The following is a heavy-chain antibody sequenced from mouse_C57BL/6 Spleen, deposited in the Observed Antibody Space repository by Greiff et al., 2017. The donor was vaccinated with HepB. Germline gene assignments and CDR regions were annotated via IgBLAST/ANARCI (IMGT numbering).Heavy chain of an antibody. V-gene: IGHV1-42*01. CDR1: GYSFTGYY. J-gene: IGHJ1*03. CDR2: INPSTGGT. Sequence: EVQLQQSGPELVKPGASVKISCKASGYSFTGYYMNWVKQSPEKSLEWIGEINPSTGGTTYNQKFKAKATLTVDKSSSTAYMQLKSLTSEDSAVYYCAPYYGSSYWYFDVWGTGTTVTVSS. D-gene: IGHD1-1*01. CDR3: APYYGSSYWYFDV.